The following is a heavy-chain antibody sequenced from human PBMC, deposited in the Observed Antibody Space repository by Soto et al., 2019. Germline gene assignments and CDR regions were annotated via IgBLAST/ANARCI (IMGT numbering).Heavy chain of an antibody. D-gene: IGHD2-2*01. V-gene: IGHV3-74*01. CDR2: LNNEGDST. CDR3: AREAGYCSTTSCYRRAFDT. J-gene: IGHJ3*02. Sequence: EVQLVESGGDLVQPGGSLRISWAASGITFTCHLMHLGRQVPGKGLGWVARLNNEGDSTNYADSVKGRFTISRDSATNTVYLQMNGLGVDDTSVYFCAREAGYCSTTSCYRRAFDTWGQGTMVTVSS. CDR1: GITFTCHL.